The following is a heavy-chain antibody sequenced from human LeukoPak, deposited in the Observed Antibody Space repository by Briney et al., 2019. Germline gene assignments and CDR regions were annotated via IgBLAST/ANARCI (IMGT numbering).Heavy chain of an antibody. CDR3: ARDRGGGYSYGYYY. CDR2: IIPIFGTA. D-gene: IGHD5-18*01. Sequence: SVKVSCKASGGTFSSYAISWVRQAPGQGLEWMGGIIPIFGTANYAQKFQSRVTITAEACTRTAYMELSSLRSEEPAVYSCARDRGGGYSYGYYYWGQGTLVTVSS. V-gene: IGHV1-69*13. CDR1: GGTFSSYA. J-gene: IGHJ4*02.